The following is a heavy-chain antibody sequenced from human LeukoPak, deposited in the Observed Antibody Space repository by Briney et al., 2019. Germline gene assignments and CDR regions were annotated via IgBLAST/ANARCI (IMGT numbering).Heavy chain of an antibody. V-gene: IGHV3-30-3*01. CDR2: ISYDGSNE. J-gene: IGHJ4*02. Sequence: QPGRSLRLSCAASGFTFSSYAMHWVRQAPGKGLEWVPVISYDGSNEYYADSVKGRFTISRDNSKKTLYLQMNSLRAEDTAVYYCARASGWSQPYYLDHWGQGTLVTVSS. D-gene: IGHD6-19*01. CDR1: GFTFSSYA. CDR3: ARASGWSQPYYLDH.